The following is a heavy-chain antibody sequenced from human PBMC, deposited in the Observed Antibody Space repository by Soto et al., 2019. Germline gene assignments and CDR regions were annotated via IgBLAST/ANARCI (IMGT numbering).Heavy chain of an antibody. J-gene: IGHJ3*02. CDR1: GYTFTSYD. V-gene: IGHV1-8*01. CDR3: AGFYDFWSGYGPAFDI. CDR2: MNPNSGNT. D-gene: IGHD3-3*01. Sequence: ASVKVSCKASGYTFTSYDINWVRQATGQGLEWMGWMNPNSGNTGYAQKFQGRVTMTRNTPISTAYMELSSLRSEDTAVYYCAGFYDFWSGYGPAFDIWGQGTMVTVSS.